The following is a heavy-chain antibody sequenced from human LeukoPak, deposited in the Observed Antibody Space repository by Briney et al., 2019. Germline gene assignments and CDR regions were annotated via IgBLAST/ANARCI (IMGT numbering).Heavy chain of an antibody. J-gene: IGHJ5*02. D-gene: IGHD3-10*01. CDR1: GFTFSSYG. CDR2: ISSDGSNK. Sequence: GKSLRLSCVASGFTFSSYGMHWVRQAPGKGLEWVAVISSDGSNKYYADSVKGRFTISSDTLKNTLSLQMDSLRAADTAMYYCARGSPVASGRYSIYSSWGQGTLVTVSP. CDR3: ARGSPVASGRYSIYSS. V-gene: IGHV3-30*03.